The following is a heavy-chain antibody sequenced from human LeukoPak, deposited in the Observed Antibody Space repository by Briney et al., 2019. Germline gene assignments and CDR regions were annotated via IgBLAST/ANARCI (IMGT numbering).Heavy chain of an antibody. D-gene: IGHD2-15*01. V-gene: IGHV3-48*01. CDR1: GFTFSSYS. J-gene: IGHJ3*01. Sequence: SGGSLRLSCAASGFTFSSYSMNWVRQAPGKGLEWVSYISSSSSTIYYADSVKGRFTMSRDNSKNTLNLQMNSLRTEDPAVFYCAKPRDIDSWAFDVWGQGTMVTVSS. CDR3: AKPRDIDSWAFDV. CDR2: ISSSSSTI.